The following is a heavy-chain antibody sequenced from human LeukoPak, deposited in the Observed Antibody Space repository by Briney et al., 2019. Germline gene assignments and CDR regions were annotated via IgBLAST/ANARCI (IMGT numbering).Heavy chain of an antibody. Sequence: GGSLRLSCAASGFTFSNHWMHWVRQAPGKVLVWVSRIDEGGSNAMYADSVKGRFSISRDNAKNTVNLQMNSLRAEDTGVYYCIRDEALWRLDYWGQGTLVTVSS. CDR1: GFTFSNHW. CDR3: IRDEALWRLDY. CDR2: IDEGGSNA. V-gene: IGHV3-74*03. J-gene: IGHJ4*02. D-gene: IGHD2-21*01.